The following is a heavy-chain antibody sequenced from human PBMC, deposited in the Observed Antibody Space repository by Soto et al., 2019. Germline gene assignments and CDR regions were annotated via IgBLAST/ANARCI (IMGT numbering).Heavy chain of an antibody. CDR3: ARAGGDYLHDY. Sequence: SETLSLTCTVSGGSIRSYYWNWIRQPPGKGLEWIGYIYYSGSTNYNPSLKSRVTISVDTSKNQFSLKLSSVTAADTAVYYCARAGGDYLHDYWGQGTLVTVSS. CDR2: IYYSGST. CDR1: GGSIRSYY. D-gene: IGHD4-17*01. V-gene: IGHV4-59*01. J-gene: IGHJ4*02.